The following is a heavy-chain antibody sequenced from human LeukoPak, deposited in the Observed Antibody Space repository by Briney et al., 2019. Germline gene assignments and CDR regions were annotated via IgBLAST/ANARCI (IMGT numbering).Heavy chain of an antibody. CDR3: ARVPHYYCGYGYFVP. Sequence: SETLSLTCVVYGGSFSGYYWSWIRQPPGKGLEWIGEIDQSGTTHYNPSLNSRVTISVDTSKNQSSLTLTSLTATAADAVYCARVPHYYCGYGYFVPWGQRTLVTVSS. CDR1: GGSFSGYY. V-gene: IGHV4-34*01. D-gene: IGHD3-10*01. J-gene: IGHJ4*02. CDR2: IDQSGTT.